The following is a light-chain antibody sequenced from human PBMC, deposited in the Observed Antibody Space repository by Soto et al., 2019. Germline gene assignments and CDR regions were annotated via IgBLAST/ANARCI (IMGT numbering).Light chain of an antibody. Sequence: DIQMTQSPSSLSASVGHRVTITCSASQGSSNYLAWYQQKPGKVPNLLIYAASTLQSVDPSRFSGSGSGKDFALPICSLQPEDVAIYYCQKYNTAPYTVCQGTKL. CDR3: QKYNTAPYT. V-gene: IGKV1-27*01. J-gene: IGKJ2*01. CDR1: QGSSNY. CDR2: AAS.